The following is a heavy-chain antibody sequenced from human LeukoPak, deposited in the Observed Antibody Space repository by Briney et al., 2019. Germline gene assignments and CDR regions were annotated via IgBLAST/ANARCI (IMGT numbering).Heavy chain of an antibody. CDR2: ISSSGSII. CDR1: GFTFSSYE. J-gene: IGHJ6*03. Sequence: GGSLRLSCAASGFTFSSYEMNWVRQAPGKGLEWVSYISSSGSIIYYADSVKGRFTISRDNAKNSLYLQMNSLGPEDTAVYYCARDPYSGNYGNYYYYYMDVWGKGTTVTISS. CDR3: ARDPYSGNYGNYYYYYMDV. D-gene: IGHD1-26*01. V-gene: IGHV3-48*03.